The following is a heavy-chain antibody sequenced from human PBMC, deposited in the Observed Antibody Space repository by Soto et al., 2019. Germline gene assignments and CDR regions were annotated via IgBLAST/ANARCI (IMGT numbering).Heavy chain of an antibody. D-gene: IGHD1-26*01. CDR1: GDTFTTYG. V-gene: IGHV1-3*01. CDR2: ISPGNDNT. J-gene: IGHJ4*02. Sequence: GAPVKVSSKAFGDTFTTYGRHWVRQAPGQRLEWMGWISPGNDNTKYPQKFQGRVTVTRDTSASTAYMELSGLTSEDTAMYYCARDNGVGDYWGQGTLVTVYS. CDR3: ARDNGVGDY.